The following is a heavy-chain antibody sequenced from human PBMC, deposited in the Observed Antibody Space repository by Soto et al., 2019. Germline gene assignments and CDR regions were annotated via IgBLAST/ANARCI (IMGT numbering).Heavy chain of an antibody. V-gene: IGHV4-30-4*01. CDR3: ARGLYAHPLVCDY. D-gene: IGHD2-2*01. CDR2: IDYSGST. CDR1: GGSISSGDYY. Sequence: QVQLQESGPGLVKPSQTLSLTCTVSGGSISSGDYYWSWIRQPPGKGLEWIGYIDYSGSTYYNPSLKSRVTISLDTSKNQFSLKLSSVTATDTAVYYCARGLYAHPLVCDYWGQGTLVTVSS. J-gene: IGHJ4*02.